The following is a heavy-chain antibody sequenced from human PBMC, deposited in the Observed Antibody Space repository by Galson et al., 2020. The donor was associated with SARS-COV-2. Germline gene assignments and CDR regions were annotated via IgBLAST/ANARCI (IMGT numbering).Heavy chain of an antibody. D-gene: IGHD3-22*01. Sequence: SQTLSLTCTVSGYSVSTTNYWGWVRQPPGRGLEWIGSVYPSGTTYYNPSLNSRVTISVDTSKNQFSLRLDSVTAADTALYYCSRQGVNMIVLVTVPGWYVDLWGRGTLVTVSS. V-gene: IGHV4-38-2*02. CDR3: SRQGVNMIVLVTVPGWYVDL. CDR2: VYPSGTT. J-gene: IGHJ2*01. CDR1: GYSVSTTNY.